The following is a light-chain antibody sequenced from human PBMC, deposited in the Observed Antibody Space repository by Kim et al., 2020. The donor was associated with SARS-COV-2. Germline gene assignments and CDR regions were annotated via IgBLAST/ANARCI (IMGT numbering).Light chain of an antibody. CDR3: YSAADNSWV. Sequence: SVSPGQTARITCSGDVLAKKYARWFQQKPGQAPVLVIYKDSERPSGTPERFSGSSSGTTVTLTISGAQVEDEADYYCYSAADNSWVFGGGTKVTVL. J-gene: IGLJ3*02. CDR2: KDS. V-gene: IGLV3-27*01. CDR1: VLAKKY.